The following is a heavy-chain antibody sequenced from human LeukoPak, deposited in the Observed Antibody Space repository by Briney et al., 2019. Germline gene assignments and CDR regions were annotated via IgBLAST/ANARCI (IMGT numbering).Heavy chain of an antibody. D-gene: IGHD3-9*01. CDR1: GFTVSRNY. Sequence: GGSLRLSCAASGFTVSRNYISWVRRAPGKGLEWVSSITSGGDYIYYADSVKGRFTTSRDNAKNSLSLQLNSLRVEDTAVYYCARGHYDVLAASYKWTPDYWGQGTLVTVSS. CDR2: ITSGGDYI. J-gene: IGHJ4*02. V-gene: IGHV3-21*01. CDR3: ARGHYDVLAASYKWTPDY.